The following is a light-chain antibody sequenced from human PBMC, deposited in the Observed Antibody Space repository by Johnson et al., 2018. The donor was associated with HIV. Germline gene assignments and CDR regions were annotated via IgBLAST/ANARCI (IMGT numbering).Light chain of an antibody. CDR1: SSNIGNNY. CDR3: GTWDASLSVNV. J-gene: IGLJ1*01. V-gene: IGLV1-51*02. Sequence: QSVLTQPPSVSAAPGQKVTISCSGSSSNIGNNYVSWYQQLPGTAPKLLIYENNKRPSGVPDRFSGSKSGTSATLDITGLQSGDEADYYCGTWDASLSVNVFGPWTKVTVL. CDR2: ENN.